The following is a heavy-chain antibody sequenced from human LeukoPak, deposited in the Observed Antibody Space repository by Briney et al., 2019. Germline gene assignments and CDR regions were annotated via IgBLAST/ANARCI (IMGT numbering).Heavy chain of an antibody. J-gene: IGHJ4*02. CDR1: GYTFTSYG. Sequence: SVKVSCKASGYTFTSYGISWVRQAPGQGLEWMGGIIPIFGTANYAQKFQGRVTITTDESTSTAYMELSSLRSEDTAVYYCATQTPGIAAAGLDYWGQGTLVTVSS. D-gene: IGHD6-13*01. V-gene: IGHV1-69*05. CDR3: ATQTPGIAAAGLDY. CDR2: IIPIFGTA.